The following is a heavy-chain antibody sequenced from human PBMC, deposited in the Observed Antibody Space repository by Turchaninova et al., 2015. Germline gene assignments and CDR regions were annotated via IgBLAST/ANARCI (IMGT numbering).Heavy chain of an antibody. D-gene: IGHD6-13*01. Sequence: QVQLQQWGAGLLKPSATLSLTCPVYGGSFSGSYWSWLRQPPGKGLEWIGEIIHSGSTNYNPSLKSRVTISLDTSKNQFSLKLSSVTAADTAVYYCARGGAAAGMTPHFDYWGQGTLVTVSS. CDR2: IIHSGST. CDR1: GGSFSGSY. J-gene: IGHJ4*02. V-gene: IGHV4-34*01. CDR3: ARGGAAAGMTPHFDY.